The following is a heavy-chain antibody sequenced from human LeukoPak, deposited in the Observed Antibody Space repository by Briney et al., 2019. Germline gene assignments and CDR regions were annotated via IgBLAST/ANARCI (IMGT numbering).Heavy chain of an antibody. CDR2: IKQDGSEK. CDR1: GFTFSSYW. Sequence: GGSLRLSCAASGFTFSSYWMSWVRQAPGKGLEWVANIKQDGSEKYYVDSVKSRFTISRDNAKNSLYLQMNSLRAEDTAVYYCARDIVVPAARPRSLWGQGTLVTVSS. J-gene: IGHJ4*02. CDR3: ARDIVVPAARPRSL. V-gene: IGHV3-7*01. D-gene: IGHD2-2*01.